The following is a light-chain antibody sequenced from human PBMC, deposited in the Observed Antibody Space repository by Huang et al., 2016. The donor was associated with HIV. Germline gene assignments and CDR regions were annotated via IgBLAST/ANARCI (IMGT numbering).Light chain of an antibody. CDR2: DAS. Sequence: EIVLTQSPATLSLSPGEGATLSCRASQSIGSYLAWYQPRPGQAPRLLIYDASIRATGIPARFSGRGSGTDFILTISSLEPEDFAVYYCQQRNNWPPWTFGQGTKVELK. CDR1: QSIGSY. V-gene: IGKV3-11*01. CDR3: QQRNNWPPWT. J-gene: IGKJ1*01.